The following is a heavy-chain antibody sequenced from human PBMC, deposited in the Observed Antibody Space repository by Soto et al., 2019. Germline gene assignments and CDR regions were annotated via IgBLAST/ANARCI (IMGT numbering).Heavy chain of an antibody. J-gene: IGHJ5*02. CDR1: GFTFSSYG. CDR2: ISYDGSNK. Sequence: PGGSLRLSCAASGFTFSSYGMHWVRQAPGKGLEWVAVISYDGSNKYYADSVKGRFTISRDNSKNTLYLQMNSLRAEDTAVYYCAKGGWFDPWGQGTLVTVYS. CDR3: AKGGWFDP. V-gene: IGHV3-30*18.